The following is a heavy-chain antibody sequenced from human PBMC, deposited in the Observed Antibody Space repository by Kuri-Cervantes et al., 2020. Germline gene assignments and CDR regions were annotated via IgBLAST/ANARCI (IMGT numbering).Heavy chain of an antibody. CDR2: INAGHGNT. J-gene: IGHJ5*01. D-gene: IGHD1-14*01. Sequence: ASVKVSCKASGYTFTSSAIHWVRQAPGQRLEWMGWINAGHGNTKYSQKFQGRVIITRDTSASTAYMELSSLRSEDTAVYYCVREGRYPDSWGQGTLVTVSS. V-gene: IGHV1-3*01. CDR1: GYTFTSSA. CDR3: VREGRYPDS.